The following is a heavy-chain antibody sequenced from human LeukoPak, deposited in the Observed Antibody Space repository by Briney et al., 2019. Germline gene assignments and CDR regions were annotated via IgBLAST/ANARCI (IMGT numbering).Heavy chain of an antibody. CDR2: VYSTGNT. CDR1: GGSISSANYY. J-gene: IGHJ6*03. CDR3: ARCFSNNWFGRYDYYMDV. D-gene: IGHD6-13*01. V-gene: IGHV4-61*02. Sequence: SQTLSLTCTVSGGSISSANYYWSWIRQPAGKGLEWIGRVYSTGNTDYNPSLKSRVTISVDTSKSQFSLKLSSVIAADTAVYYCARCFSNNWFGRYDYYMDVWGKGTTVTVS.